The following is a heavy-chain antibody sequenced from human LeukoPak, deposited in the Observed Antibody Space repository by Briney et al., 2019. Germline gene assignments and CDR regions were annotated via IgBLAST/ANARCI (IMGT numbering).Heavy chain of an antibody. CDR3: ARDYYDSSGG. V-gene: IGHV4-59*01. D-gene: IGHD3-22*01. J-gene: IGHJ4*02. CDR2: IYYSGST. CDR1: GGSISSYY. Sequence: PSETLSLTCTVSGGSISSYYWSWIRQPPGKGLEWIGYIYYSGSTNYNPSLKSRVTISVDTSKNQFSLKLSPVTAADTAVYYCARDYYDSSGGWGQGTLVTVSS.